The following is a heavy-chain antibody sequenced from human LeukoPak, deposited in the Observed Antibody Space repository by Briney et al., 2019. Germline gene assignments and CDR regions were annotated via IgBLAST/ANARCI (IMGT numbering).Heavy chain of an antibody. CDR1: GYTFTSYG. D-gene: IGHD3-3*01. J-gene: IGHJ4*02. Sequence: ASVKVSCKASGYTFTSYGISWVRQAPGQGLEWMGWISAYNGNTNYAQKLQGRVTMTTDTSTSTACMELRSLRSDDTAVYYCARIFLEWLHNDYWGQGTLVTVSS. CDR3: ARIFLEWLHNDY. V-gene: IGHV1-18*01. CDR2: ISAYNGNT.